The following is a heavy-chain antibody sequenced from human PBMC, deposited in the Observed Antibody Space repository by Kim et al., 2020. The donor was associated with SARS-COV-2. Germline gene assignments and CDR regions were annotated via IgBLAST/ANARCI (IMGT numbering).Heavy chain of an antibody. CDR2: IHHSGST. J-gene: IGHJ4*02. D-gene: IGHD3-10*01. Sequence: SETLSLTCAVSGDSVNDNNWWTWVRQPPGERLEWIGEIHHSGSTNYNPSLKSRVTISLDKSKNQFSLKVSSVTAADTAVYYCARDPLPLTMVRGCFDYWGRGTLVTVSS. V-gene: IGHV4-4*02. CDR1: GDSVNDNNW. CDR3: ARDPLPLTMVRGCFDY.